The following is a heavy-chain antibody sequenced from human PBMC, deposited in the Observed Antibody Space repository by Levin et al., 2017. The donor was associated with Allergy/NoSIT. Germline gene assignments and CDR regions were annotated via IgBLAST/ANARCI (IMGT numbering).Heavy chain of an antibody. Sequence: KPSETLSLTCTVSGGSISSSSYYWNWIRQPPGKGLEWIGKIYYTGSIYYNPSLESRVTISVDTSKNQFSLKLSSVTAADTAVYYCARDRHRSDWYLDYWGQGTLVTVSS. V-gene: IGHV4-39*07. CDR2: IYYTGSI. CDR3: ARDRHRSDWYLDY. CDR1: GGSISSSSYY. J-gene: IGHJ4*02. D-gene: IGHD2-21*02.